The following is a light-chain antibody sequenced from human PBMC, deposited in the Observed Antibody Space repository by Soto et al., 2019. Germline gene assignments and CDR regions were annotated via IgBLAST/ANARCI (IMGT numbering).Light chain of an antibody. Sequence: QSALTQPASVSGSPGQSITISCTGTSSDVGTNNYVSWYQQDPVKAPKLMIFEVSNRPSGVSSRFSGSKSGNTASLTISGLQTEDEADYYCASYTISSTLVFGGGTKLTVL. V-gene: IGLV2-14*01. CDR3: ASYTISSTLV. CDR1: SSDVGTNNY. CDR2: EVS. J-gene: IGLJ3*02.